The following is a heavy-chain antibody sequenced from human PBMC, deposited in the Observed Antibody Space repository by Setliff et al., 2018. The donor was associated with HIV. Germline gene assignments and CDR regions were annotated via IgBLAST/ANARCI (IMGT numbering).Heavy chain of an antibody. V-gene: IGHV4-31*03. CDR3: ARLPTAPFYLDY. CDR1: GGSISSGGYY. J-gene: IGHJ4*02. CDR2: IYYSGST. Sequence: LSLTCTVSGGSISSGGYYWSWIRQHPGKGLEWIGYIYYSGSTYYNPSLKSRVTISVDTSKNQFSLKLSSVTAADTAVYYCARLPTAPFYLDYWGQGTLVTVSS. D-gene: IGHD1-1*01.